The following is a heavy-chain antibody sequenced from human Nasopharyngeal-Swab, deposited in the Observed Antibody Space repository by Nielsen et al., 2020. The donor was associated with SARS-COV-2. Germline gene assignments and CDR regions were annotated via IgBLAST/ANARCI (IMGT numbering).Heavy chain of an antibody. CDR3: AGGTGWLTDS. CDR2: IKQDGSET. D-gene: IGHD3-9*01. V-gene: IGHV3-7*03. Sequence: GESLKISCGGSGFTNSDYGMKGVGQTRGKGLGWVVIIKQDGSETYYVDSVRGRFTISRDNAKNSLSLVMTSVRADDTAVYYCAGGTGWLTDSWGQGTLVTVSS. J-gene: IGHJ4*02. CDR1: GFTNSDYG.